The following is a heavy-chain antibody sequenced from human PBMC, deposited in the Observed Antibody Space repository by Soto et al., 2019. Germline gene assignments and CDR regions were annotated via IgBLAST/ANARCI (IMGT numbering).Heavy chain of an antibody. J-gene: IGHJ6*02. D-gene: IGHD3-3*01. CDR1: GYTFTPYA. CDR3: ARDLAFEXLRFLEWLPTPFYGMDV. Sequence: ASVKVSCKASGYTFTPYAMHWVRQAPGQRLEWMGWINTGNGNTKYSQKFQGRVTITRDTAASAVYMELSSLRSEDTAVYYCARDLAFEXLRFLEWLPTPFYGMDVWGQGTTVTVSS. CDR2: INTGNGNT. V-gene: IGHV1-3*04.